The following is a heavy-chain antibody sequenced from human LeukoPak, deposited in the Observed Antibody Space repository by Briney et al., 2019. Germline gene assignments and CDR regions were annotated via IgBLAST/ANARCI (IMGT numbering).Heavy chain of an antibody. CDR2: ISYSGTP. CDR3: ARDRYGDFEDY. J-gene: IGHJ4*02. D-gene: IGHD4-17*01. CDR1: GGPINTANYY. V-gene: IGHV4-30-4*08. Sequence: SETLSLTCNVSGGPINTANYYWTWIRQPPGKGLEWIGYISYSGTPYYNPSLNSRVTISLDTSKNQFSLRLNSVTAADTAMYYCARDRYGDFEDYWGQGTLVTVS.